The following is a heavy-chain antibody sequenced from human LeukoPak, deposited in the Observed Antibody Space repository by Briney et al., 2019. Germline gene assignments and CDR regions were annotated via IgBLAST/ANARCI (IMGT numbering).Heavy chain of an antibody. CDR3: ARGSVGSGYYDSSGSFDY. D-gene: IGHD3-22*01. CDR2: ISAYNGNT. CDR1: GYTFTSYG. Sequence: ASVKVSCKASGYTFTSYGISWVRQAPGQGLEWMGWISAYNGNTNYAQKLQGRVTMTTDTSTSTAYMELRSLRSDDTAVYYCARGSVGSGYYDSSGSFDYWGQGTLVTVSS. J-gene: IGHJ4*02. V-gene: IGHV1-18*01.